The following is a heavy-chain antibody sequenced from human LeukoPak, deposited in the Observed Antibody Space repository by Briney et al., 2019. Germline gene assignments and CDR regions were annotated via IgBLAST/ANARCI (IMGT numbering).Heavy chain of an antibody. CDR2: ISGSGDNT. CDR1: GITFSSFA. CDR3: AKDRATVTPKCFDY. V-gene: IGHV3-23*01. J-gene: IGHJ4*02. D-gene: IGHD4-17*01. Sequence: PGGSLRLSCAASGITFSSFAMTWVRQAPGKGLEWVSAISGSGDNTYYADSVKGRFTISRDKSKNTLYLQMNSLRVEDTAVYYCAKDRATVTPKCFDYWGQGTLVTVSS.